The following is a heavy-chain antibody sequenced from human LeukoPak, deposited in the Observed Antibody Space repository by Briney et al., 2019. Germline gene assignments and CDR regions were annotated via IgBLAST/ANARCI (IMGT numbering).Heavy chain of an antibody. D-gene: IGHD3-10*01. J-gene: IGHJ4*02. CDR2: ISGSGDT. CDR1: GFTFSSFA. Sequence: GGSLRLSCAASGFTFSSFAMGWVRQAPGKGLEWVSAISGSGDTYYAASVKGRFTISRDNSKNTLYLQMNSLRAEDTAVYYCAKDLLWFGESLQFDYWGQGTLVTVSS. V-gene: IGHV3-23*01. CDR3: AKDLLWFGESLQFDY.